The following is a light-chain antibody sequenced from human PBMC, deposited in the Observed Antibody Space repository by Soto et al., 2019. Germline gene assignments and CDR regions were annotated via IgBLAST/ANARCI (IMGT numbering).Light chain of an antibody. CDR3: SSYTTSNTLV. J-gene: IGLJ2*01. V-gene: IGLV2-14*01. CDR2: EVS. CDR1: SSDVGGYNY. Sequence: QSALTQPASVSGSPGQSITISCTGISSDVGGYNYVSWYQQNPGKAPKLMIYEVSNRPSGVSNRFSGFKSGSTASLIISGLQAEDEADYYCSSYTTSNTLVFGGGTKLTVL.